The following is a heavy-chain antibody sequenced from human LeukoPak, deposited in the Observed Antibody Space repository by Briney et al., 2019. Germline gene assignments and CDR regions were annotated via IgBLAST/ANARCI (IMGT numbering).Heavy chain of an antibody. V-gene: IGHV3-53*01. CDR2: IYSGGST. Sequence: PGGSLRLSCAASGFTFSSYAMSWVRQAPGKGLEWVSVIYSGGSTYYADSVKGRFTISRDNSKNTLYLQMNSLRAEDTAVYYCARVENYYDSSGSVTPERAFDIWGQGTMVTVSS. CDR3: ARVENYYDSSGSVTPERAFDI. J-gene: IGHJ3*02. D-gene: IGHD3-22*01. CDR1: GFTFSSYA.